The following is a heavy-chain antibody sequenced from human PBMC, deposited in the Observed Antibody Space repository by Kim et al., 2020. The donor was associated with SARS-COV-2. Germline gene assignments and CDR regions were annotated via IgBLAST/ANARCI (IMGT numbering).Heavy chain of an antibody. CDR3: ARDPAYDSSVYAADY. D-gene: IGHD3-22*01. J-gene: IGHJ4*02. V-gene: IGHV1-18*01. Sequence: ASVKVSCKASGYTFTSYGISWLRQAPGQGLEWMGWISVYNANTNCAQNLQARLTMTTDTSTSTAYMELRGLTSDDTAVYYCARDPAYDSSVYAADYWGQGTLVTVSS. CDR2: ISVYNANT. CDR1: GYTFTSYG.